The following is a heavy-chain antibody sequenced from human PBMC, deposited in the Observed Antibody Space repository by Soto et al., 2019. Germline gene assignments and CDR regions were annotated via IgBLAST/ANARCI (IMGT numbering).Heavy chain of an antibody. Sequence: EVQLVASGGGLVQPGGSLRLSGAASGFAFNKYEMNWVRQAPGTGLEWFAHISNSETAIYYADFVKVRSTISRDNAKRSLYLQMDILPVDDTAVYYCAREMPTNLPFFDLWGQGTLVTVSS. J-gene: IGHJ4*02. CDR2: ISNSETAI. D-gene: IGHD2-2*01. V-gene: IGHV3-48*03. CDR3: AREMPTNLPFFDL. CDR1: GFAFNKYE.